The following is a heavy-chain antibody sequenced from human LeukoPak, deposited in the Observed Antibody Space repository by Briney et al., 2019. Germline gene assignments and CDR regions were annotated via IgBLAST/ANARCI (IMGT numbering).Heavy chain of an antibody. CDR2: VFYSGSA. D-gene: IGHD3-16*01. J-gene: IGHJ4*02. V-gene: IGHV4-59*01. CDR1: GCSISSYY. CDR3: ASALWGSSH. Sequence: SETLSLTCTVSGCSISSYYWSWIRQPPEKGLEWIGYVFYSGSANYNPSLKSRVTISVDTSKNQFSLKLTSVTAADTAVYYCASALWGSSHWGQGILVTVSS.